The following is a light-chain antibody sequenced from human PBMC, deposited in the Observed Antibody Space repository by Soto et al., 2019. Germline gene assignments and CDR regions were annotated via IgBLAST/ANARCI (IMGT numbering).Light chain of an antibody. CDR2: NNN. V-gene: IGLV1-44*01. Sequence: NIGNNAVNWYQQLPGTAPKLLIYNNNQRPSGVPDRFSGSKSGTSASLAISGLQSDDEADYYCAAWDDSLNGYVFGTGTKVTVL. J-gene: IGLJ1*01. CDR3: AAWDDSLNGYV. CDR1: NIGNNA.